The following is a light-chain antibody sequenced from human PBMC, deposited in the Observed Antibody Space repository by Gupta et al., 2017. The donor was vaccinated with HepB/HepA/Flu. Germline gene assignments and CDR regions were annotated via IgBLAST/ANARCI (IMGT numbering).Light chain of an antibody. CDR2: GKN. V-gene: IGLV3-19*01. J-gene: IGLJ2*01. Sequence: SSGLTQDPAVSVALGQTVTITCQEDSLRRYFATWYQQKPGQAPVLVIYGKNSRPSGIPDRCSGSCSGTTASLNITGAQAEDEAYYYCNYQDRSAHGVFGGGNKLTVL. CDR3: NYQDRSAHGV. CDR1: SLRRYF.